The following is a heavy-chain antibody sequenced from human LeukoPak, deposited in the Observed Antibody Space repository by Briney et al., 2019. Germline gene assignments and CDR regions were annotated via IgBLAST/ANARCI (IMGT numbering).Heavy chain of an antibody. CDR3: ATVYSSSPLRPMDV. Sequence: GGSLRLPCAVSGFTFNTYVMSWVRQAPGKGLEWVSAISGSGGGTYYVASVKGRFTISRDNSKNTLYLQMNSLRAEDTAVYYCATVYSSSPLRPMDVWGQGTTVTVSS. CDR2: ISGSGGGT. J-gene: IGHJ6*02. D-gene: IGHD2-2*01. CDR1: GFTFNTYV. V-gene: IGHV3-23*01.